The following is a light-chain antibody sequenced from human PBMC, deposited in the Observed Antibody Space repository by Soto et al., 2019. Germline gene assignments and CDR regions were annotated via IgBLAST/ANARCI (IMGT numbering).Light chain of an antibody. Sequence: DIQMTQSPSSLSASVGDRVTITCRASQSIGNFLNWYQQKPGKAPNLLIYAASSLQSGVPSRFSGSGSGTDFTLTISSLQPEDFAAYYCQQSYGTPLTFGQGTKVEIK. CDR2: AAS. V-gene: IGKV1-39*01. J-gene: IGKJ1*01. CDR1: QSIGNF. CDR3: QQSYGTPLT.